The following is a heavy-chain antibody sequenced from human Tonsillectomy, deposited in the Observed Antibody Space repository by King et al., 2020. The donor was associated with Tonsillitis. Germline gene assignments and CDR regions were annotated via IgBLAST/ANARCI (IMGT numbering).Heavy chain of an antibody. CDR3: ARGGSSLSFFDY. CDR2: IYTSGTT. D-gene: IGHD3-16*01. J-gene: IGHJ4*02. Sequence: QLQESGPGLVKPSENLSLTCTVSGGSISSYYWSWIRQPAGKGLEWIGHIYTSGTTNYNPSLKSRVTMSVDTSKNQFSLKVTSVIAADTAVYYCARGGSSLSFFDYWGQGTLVTVSS. V-gene: IGHV4-4*07. CDR1: GGSISSYY.